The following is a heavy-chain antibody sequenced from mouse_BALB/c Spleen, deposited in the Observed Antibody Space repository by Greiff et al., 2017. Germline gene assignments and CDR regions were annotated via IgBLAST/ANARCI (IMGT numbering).Heavy chain of an antibody. J-gene: IGHJ4*01. CDR1: GFSLTSYG. D-gene: IGHD4-1*01. Sequence: VKLVESGPGLVQPSQSLSITCTVSGFSLTSYGVHWVRQSPGKGLEWLGVIWSGGSTDYNAAFISRLSISKDNSKSQVFFKMNSLQANDTAIYYCARKLTGSYYYAMDYWGQGTSVTVSS. CDR2: IWSGGST. V-gene: IGHV2-2*02. CDR3: ARKLTGSYYYAMDY.